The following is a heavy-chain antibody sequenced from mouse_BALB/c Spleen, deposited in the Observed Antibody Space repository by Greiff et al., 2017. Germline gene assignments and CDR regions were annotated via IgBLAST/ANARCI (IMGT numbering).Heavy chain of an antibody. Sequence: EVQLVESGGGLVKPGGSLKLSCAASGFTFTSYAMSWVRQTPEKRLEWVASISSGGSTYYPDSVKGRFTISTDNARNILYLQLSSLRSEDTAMYYCARAEDDYDWFAYWGQGTLVTVSA. V-gene: IGHV5-6-5*01. CDR3: ARAEDDYDWFAY. CDR2: ISSGGST. CDR1: GFTFTSYA. J-gene: IGHJ3*01. D-gene: IGHD2-4*01.